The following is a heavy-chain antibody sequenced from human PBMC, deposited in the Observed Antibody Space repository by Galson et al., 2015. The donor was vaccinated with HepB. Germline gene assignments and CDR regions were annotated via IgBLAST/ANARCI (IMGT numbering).Heavy chain of an antibody. V-gene: IGHV3-30*04. Sequence: SLRLSCAASGFIFSTYAIHWVRQAPGKGLEWVAVISYDGSHKYYSDSVKGRFTISRDNSKNTVYLQMNSLRAEDTAVYFCARGTGVWGPDDYWGQGTLVTASS. CDR3: ARGTGVWGPDDY. D-gene: IGHD3-16*01. CDR2: ISYDGSHK. J-gene: IGHJ4*02. CDR1: GFIFSTYA.